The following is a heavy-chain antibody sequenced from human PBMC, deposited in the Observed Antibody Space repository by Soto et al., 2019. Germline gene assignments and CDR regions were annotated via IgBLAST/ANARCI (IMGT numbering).Heavy chain of an antibody. Sequence: QVQLQESGPGLMKPSETLSLTCTVSGGSISSYHWSWIRQPPGKGLEWIGYIYDSGSTNYNPSLKSRVTISVDTSKNQLSLKLSSVTAADTAVYYCARAGSTPFDYWGQGTLVTVSS. CDR2: IYDSGST. D-gene: IGHD4-17*01. J-gene: IGHJ4*02. CDR1: GGSISSYH. CDR3: ARAGSTPFDY. V-gene: IGHV4-59*01.